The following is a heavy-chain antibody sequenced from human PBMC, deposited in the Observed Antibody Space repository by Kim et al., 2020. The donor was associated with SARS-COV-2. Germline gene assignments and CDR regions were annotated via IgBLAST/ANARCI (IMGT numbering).Heavy chain of an antibody. CDR2: IYYTEST. J-gene: IGHJ4*02. D-gene: IGHD3-10*01. Sequence: SETLSLTCTVSGDSIGSYYCTWIRQPPGKGLEWIGDIYYTESTNYYPSLKSRVAISVDTSKNQFSLKLSSVTAADTAVYYCARNYGYGSGSFYSYWGQGILVTVSS. CDR1: GDSIGSYY. CDR3: ARNYGYGSGSFYSY. V-gene: IGHV4-59*08.